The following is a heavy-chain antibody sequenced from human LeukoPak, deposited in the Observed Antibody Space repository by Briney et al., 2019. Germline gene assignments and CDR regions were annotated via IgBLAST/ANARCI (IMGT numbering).Heavy chain of an antibody. D-gene: IGHD1-26*01. V-gene: IGHV1-2*02. Sequence: ASVKVSCKASGYTFTGYYMHWVRQAPGQGLEWMGWINPNSGGTNYAQKFQGRVTMTRDTSISTAYMELSRLRSDDTAVYYCARDRSSVGLDAFDIWGQGTMVTVSS. J-gene: IGHJ3*02. CDR2: INPNSGGT. CDR1: GYTFTGYY. CDR3: ARDRSSVGLDAFDI.